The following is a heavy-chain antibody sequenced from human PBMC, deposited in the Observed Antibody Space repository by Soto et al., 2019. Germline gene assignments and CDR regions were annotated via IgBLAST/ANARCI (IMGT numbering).Heavy chain of an antibody. CDR3: ARTVLGPDLLADSFVDYYYYMDV. CDR1: GGSISSYY. CDR2: ISYSGST. J-gene: IGHJ6*03. V-gene: IGHV4-59*08. Sequence: SETLSLTCTVSGGSISSYYWSWIRQPPGKGLEWIGYISYSGSTNYNPSLKSRVTISVDTSKNQFSLRLNSVTAADTAVYYCARTVLGPDLLADSFVDYYYYMDVWGQGTTVTVSS. D-gene: IGHD3-9*01.